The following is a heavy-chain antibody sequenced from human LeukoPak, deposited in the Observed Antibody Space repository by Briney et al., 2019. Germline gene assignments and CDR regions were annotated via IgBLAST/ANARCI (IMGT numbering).Heavy chain of an antibody. CDR2: INPSGGST. J-gene: IGHJ5*02. CDR1: GYTFTSYY. D-gene: IGHD1-26*01. Sequence: GASVKVSCKASGYTFTSYYMHWVRQAPGQGLEWMGIINPSGGSTSYAQKFQGRVTMTRDTSTSTVYMELSSLRSEDTAVYYCARDIGGAAGTYNWFDPWGQGTLVTVSS. CDR3: ARDIGGAAGTYNWFDP. V-gene: IGHV1-46*01.